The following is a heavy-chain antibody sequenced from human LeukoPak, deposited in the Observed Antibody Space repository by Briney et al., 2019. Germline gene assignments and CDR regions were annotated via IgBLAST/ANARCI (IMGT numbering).Heavy chain of an antibody. CDR2: IYRAGDT. CDR1: GFTLSTYD. Sequence: GGSLRLSCAASGFTLSTYDMHWVRQPTGEGLEWVSIIYRAGDTYYPGSVKGRFTISRDNSKNTLYLQMNSLRAEDTAVYYCAKESCSSTSCYDGGRYFDYWGQGTLVTVSS. V-gene: IGHV3-13*01. CDR3: AKESCSSTSCYDGGRYFDY. J-gene: IGHJ4*02. D-gene: IGHD2-2*01.